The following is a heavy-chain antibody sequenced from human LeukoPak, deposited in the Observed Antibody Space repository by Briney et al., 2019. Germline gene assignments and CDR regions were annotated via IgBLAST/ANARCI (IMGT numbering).Heavy chain of an antibody. CDR3: AKDRATGTPLDY. CDR1: GFTFRNYV. J-gene: IGHJ4*02. Sequence: MRLRLSCPASGFTFRNYVMHWVRQAPGKGLEWVAFISYDERNTTYAVSVKGPFTISRDNPQHTLYLHMNSPRAADTAVYSCAKDRATGTPLDYWGQGTLVTVSS. D-gene: IGHD5-24*01. V-gene: IGHV3-30*18. CDR2: ISYDERNT.